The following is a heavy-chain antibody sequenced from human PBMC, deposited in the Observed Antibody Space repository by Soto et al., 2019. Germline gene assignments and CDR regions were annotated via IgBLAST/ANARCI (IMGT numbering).Heavy chain of an antibody. CDR3: KKNYYFDS. Sequence: EVQLLESGGGLVQPGGSLRLSCAASGFTFSNYAMSCVRQAPGKALEWVSSINIVGGATTYADSVRGRFTMSRGDSRNTVFLQMNSRRAVDTAVYYCKKNYYFDSWGQGTLVTVSS. J-gene: IGHJ4*02. V-gene: IGHV3-23*01. CDR2: INIVGGAT. CDR1: GFTFSNYA.